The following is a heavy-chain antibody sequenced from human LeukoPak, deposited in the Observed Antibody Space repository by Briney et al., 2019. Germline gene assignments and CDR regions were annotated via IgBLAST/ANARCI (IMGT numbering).Heavy chain of an antibody. Sequence: GSLRLSCVASGFSFSNYEMNWVRQPPGKGLEWIGEINHSGSTNYNPSLKSRVTISVDTSKNQFSLKLSSVTAADTAVYYCARGIRITMIVVVIPRYYFDYWGQGTLVTVSS. D-gene: IGHD3-22*01. CDR1: GFSFSNYE. J-gene: IGHJ4*02. CDR3: ARGIRITMIVVVIPRYYFDY. V-gene: IGHV4-34*01. CDR2: INHSGST.